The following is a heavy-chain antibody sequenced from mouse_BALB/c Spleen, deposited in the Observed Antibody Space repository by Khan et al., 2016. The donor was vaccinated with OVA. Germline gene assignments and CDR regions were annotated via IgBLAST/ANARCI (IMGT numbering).Heavy chain of an antibody. J-gene: IGHJ3*01. CDR3: TRRLLF. V-gene: IGHV1-54*01. D-gene: IGHD3-2*02. CDR1: GYAFTNYL. Sequence: QVQLQQSGAELVRPGTSVKVSCKASGYAFTNYLIEWVKQRPGQGLEWIGVINPGSGGTNYNEKFKDKVTLTADKSSSTAYMQLSSQTSDDSAVYFWTRRLLFWGQGTLVTVSA. CDR2: INPGSGGT.